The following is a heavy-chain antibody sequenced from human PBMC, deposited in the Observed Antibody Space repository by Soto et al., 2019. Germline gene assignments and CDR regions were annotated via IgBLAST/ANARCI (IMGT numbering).Heavy chain of an antibody. Sequence: QVHLVQSGAEVKKSGASVKVSCAASGYSFTAYCVHWVRQAPGQGLEWMGCINPNSGGTNYAQRFQGRVAMTTDTSKNPASMELNSLKADDTALYFCARSSGTYSAFDYWGQGTQVTVSS. CDR2: INPNSGGT. CDR3: ARSSGTYSAFDY. CDR1: GYSFTAYC. J-gene: IGHJ4*01. V-gene: IGHV1-2*02. D-gene: IGHD1-26*01.